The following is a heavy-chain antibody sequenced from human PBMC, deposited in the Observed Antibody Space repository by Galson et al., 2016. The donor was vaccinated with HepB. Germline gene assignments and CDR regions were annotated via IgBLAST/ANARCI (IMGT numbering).Heavy chain of an antibody. J-gene: IGHJ5*02. CDR1: GYNFATYW. D-gene: IGHD3-10*01. V-gene: IGHV5-51*01. Sequence: QSGAEVKKPGESLKISCSTSGYNFATYWIGWVRQVSGKGLEWTGVIYPGDSDTRYSPSFQGQVTISADKSVNTTYLELTSLKASDTAIYYCAGASRSYYNWFNPWGQGTLVTVSS. CDR2: IYPGDSDT. CDR3: AGASRSYYNWFNP.